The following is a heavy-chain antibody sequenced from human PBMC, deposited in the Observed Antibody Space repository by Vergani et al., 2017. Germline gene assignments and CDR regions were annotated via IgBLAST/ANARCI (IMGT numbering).Heavy chain of an antibody. CDR3: AVTMIVVVTNSEYYQH. V-gene: IGHV3-23*01. CDR1: GFTFSSYA. J-gene: IGHJ1*01. D-gene: IGHD3-22*01. CDR2: ISGSGGST. Sequence: EVQLLESGGGLVQPGGSLRLSCAASGFTFSSYAMSWVRQAPGKGLEWVSAISGSGGSTYYADSVKGRFTITRDNSKSTLYLQMNSLRAEDTAVYYCAVTMIVVVTNSEYYQHWGQGTLATVSS.